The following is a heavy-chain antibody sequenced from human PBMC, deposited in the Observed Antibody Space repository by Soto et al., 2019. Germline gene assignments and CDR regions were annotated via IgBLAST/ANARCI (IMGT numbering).Heavy chain of an antibody. J-gene: IGHJ6*02. CDR2: ISSSSSYI. CDR1: GFTFSSHT. V-gene: IGHV3-21*01. D-gene: IGHD2-2*01. Sequence: PGGSLRLSCAVSGFTFSSHTINWVRQAPGKGLEWVSSISSSSSYIYYADSVKGRFTISRDNAKNSLYLQMNSLRAEDTAVYYCARDRKYPLLLHGMDFWRQGTTVTVSS. CDR3: ARDRKYPLLLHGMDF.